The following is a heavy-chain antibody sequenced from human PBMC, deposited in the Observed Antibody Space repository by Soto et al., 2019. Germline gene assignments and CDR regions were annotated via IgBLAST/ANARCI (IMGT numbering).Heavy chain of an antibody. D-gene: IGHD2-21*02. Sequence: ASVKVSCKASGYIFTNYYMHWVRQAPGQGLEWMGTINAGGGYTTYAQRFQGRVTMTRDTSTSAVSMELSSLRYEDTALYHCTRRGAIVVVTALFDLWGQRTLVTVAS. V-gene: IGHV1-46*03. J-gene: IGHJ5*02. CDR1: GYIFTNYY. CDR3: TRRGAIVVVTALFDL. CDR2: INAGGGYT.